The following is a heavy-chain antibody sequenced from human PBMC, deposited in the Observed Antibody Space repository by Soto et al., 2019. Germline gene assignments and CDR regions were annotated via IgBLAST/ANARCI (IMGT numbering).Heavy chain of an antibody. CDR2: IFYSGST. J-gene: IGHJ6*03. CDR1: GGSISSSSYS. Sequence: QLQLQESGPGLVKPSETLSLTCAVSGGSISSSSYSWGWIRQPPGKGLEWIGSIFYSGSTYDNPSLPCLGTLPDDTSKSHFSLVLSSVTAAAAAEYYCASFHSSSSVYYYDYFDVWGKGTPVTVSS. V-gene: IGHV4-39*02. CDR3: ASFHSSSSVYYYDYFDV. D-gene: IGHD6-6*01.